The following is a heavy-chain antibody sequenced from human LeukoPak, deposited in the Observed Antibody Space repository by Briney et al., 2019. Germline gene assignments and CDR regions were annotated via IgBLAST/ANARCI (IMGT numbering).Heavy chain of an antibody. CDR2: FDPEDGET. V-gene: IGHV1-24*01. CDR1: GYTLTELS. CDR3: ATGTYYYGSLHY. Sequence: VASVTVSCKVSGYTLTELSMHWVRQAPGKGLEWMGGFDPEDGETIYAQKLQGRVTMTEDTSTETAYLELSSLRSEDTAVYYCATGTYYYGSLHYWGQGTLVTVSS. J-gene: IGHJ4*02. D-gene: IGHD3-10*01.